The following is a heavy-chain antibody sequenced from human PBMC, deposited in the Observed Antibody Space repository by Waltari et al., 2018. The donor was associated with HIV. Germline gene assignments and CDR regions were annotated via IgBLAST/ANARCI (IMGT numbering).Heavy chain of an antibody. CDR1: GGSISSSSYY. D-gene: IGHD6-19*01. V-gene: IGHV4-39*02. J-gene: IGHJ6*02. CDR2: IYYSGST. CDR3: ARESSGCTRNYYGMDV. Sequence: QLQLQESGPGLVKPSETLSLTCTVSGGSISSSSYYWGWIRQPPGKGLEWIGSIYYSGSTYYNPSLKSRVTISVDTSKNQFSLKLSSVTAADTAVYYCARESSGCTRNYYGMDVWGQGTTVTVSS.